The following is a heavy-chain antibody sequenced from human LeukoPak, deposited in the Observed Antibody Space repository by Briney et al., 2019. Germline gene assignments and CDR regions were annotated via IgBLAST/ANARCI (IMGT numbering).Heavy chain of an antibody. CDR1: GFTFSSYG. Sequence: PGESLGLSCAASGFTFSSYGMNWVRQAPGKGLEWVAFIRFEGRDKYYADSVKGRFTISRDNSKNTLDLQMNSLRVEDTAVYYCAKDRYSTSSTFTVNPFDYWGQGILVTVSS. CDR3: AKDRYSTSSTFTVNPFDY. CDR2: IRFEGRDK. V-gene: IGHV3-30*02. D-gene: IGHD2-2*01. J-gene: IGHJ4*02.